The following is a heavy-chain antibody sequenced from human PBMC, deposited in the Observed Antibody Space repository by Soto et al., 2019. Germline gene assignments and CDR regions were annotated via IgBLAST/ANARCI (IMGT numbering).Heavy chain of an antibody. Sequence: APTLVNPTQSLTLTCAFSGFSLSSTGMCVSWIRQPPGRALEWLALIDWGGDKYYSTSLKTRLTISRDTSKNQVILTMSNMDPADTATYYCARVVAAGAYYYYGMDVWGQGTTVTASS. D-gene: IGHD2-2*01. CDR2: IDWGGDK. J-gene: IGHJ6*02. V-gene: IGHV2-70*12. CDR1: GFSLSSTGMC. CDR3: ARVVAAGAYYYYGMDV.